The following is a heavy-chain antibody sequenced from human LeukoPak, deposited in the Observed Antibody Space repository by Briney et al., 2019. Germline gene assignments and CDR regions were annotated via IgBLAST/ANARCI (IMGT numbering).Heavy chain of an antibody. Sequence: GGSLRLSCAASGFTFSSYWMTWVRQAPGKGLEWVANIKPDGSEKYYVDSVKGRLTTSRDNAKNSLYLQMNSLRVEDTAIYYCARITMVRGARKDDYWGQGTLVTVSS. V-gene: IGHV3-7*01. CDR3: ARITMVRGARKDDY. CDR1: GFTFSSYW. J-gene: IGHJ4*02. CDR2: IKPDGSEK. D-gene: IGHD3-10*01.